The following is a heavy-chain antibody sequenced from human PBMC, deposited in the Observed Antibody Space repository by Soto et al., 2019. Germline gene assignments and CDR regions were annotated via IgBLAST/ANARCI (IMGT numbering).Heavy chain of an antibody. CDR1: GFTFSSYG. CDR2: ISYDGSNK. V-gene: IGHV3-30*18. CDR3: AKVGGGHADC. D-gene: IGHD5-12*01. Sequence: QVQLVESGGGVVQPGRSLRLSCAASGFTFSSYGMHWVRQAPGKGLEWVAVISYDGSNKYYADSVKGRFTISSDNSRNVRYLQMNSLRAEDTAVYYCAKVGGGHADCWGQGTLVTVSS. J-gene: IGHJ4*02.